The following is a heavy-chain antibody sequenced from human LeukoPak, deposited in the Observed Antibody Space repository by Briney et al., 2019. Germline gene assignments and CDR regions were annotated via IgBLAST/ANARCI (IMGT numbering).Heavy chain of an antibody. CDR2: ISGSGGNM. CDR3: AKDAGPQQLVFFDS. D-gene: IGHD6-6*01. CDR1: GFTFSNFG. V-gene: IGHV3-23*01. Sequence: PGGSLRLSCTATGFTFSNFGMAWVRQAPGQGLEWVSTISGSGGNMYQADSVKGRFTISRDNSRSTLYLQMNSLRVEDTAVYYCAKDAGPQQLVFFDSWGQGTLVTVSS. J-gene: IGHJ4*02.